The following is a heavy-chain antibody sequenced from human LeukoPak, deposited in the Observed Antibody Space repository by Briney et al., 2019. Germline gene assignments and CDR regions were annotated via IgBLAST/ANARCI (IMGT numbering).Heavy chain of an antibody. Sequence: GGSLRLSCAASGFTFSDYYMSWIRQAPGKGLEWVSYISSSGSTIYYADSVKGRFTISRDNAKNSLYLQMDSLRAEDTAVYYCAGSSGNDAFDIWGQGTMVTVSS. CDR2: ISSSGSTI. CDR3: AGSSGNDAFDI. V-gene: IGHV3-11*01. D-gene: IGHD3-22*01. CDR1: GFTFSDYY. J-gene: IGHJ3*02.